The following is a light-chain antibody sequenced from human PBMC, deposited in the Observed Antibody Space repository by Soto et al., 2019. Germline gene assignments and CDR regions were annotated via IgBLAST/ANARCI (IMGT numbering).Light chain of an antibody. Sequence: EIVLTQSPDTLSLSPGGRATLSCRASQSVTTRLAWYQQKPGQPPRLLISGASVRASGVPVRISGSGSGTDFTLTIGRLDPEDFALYYCQQYGGSPITFGLGTRLEVK. CDR3: QQYGGSPIT. J-gene: IGKJ5*01. V-gene: IGKV3-20*01. CDR1: QSVTTR. CDR2: GAS.